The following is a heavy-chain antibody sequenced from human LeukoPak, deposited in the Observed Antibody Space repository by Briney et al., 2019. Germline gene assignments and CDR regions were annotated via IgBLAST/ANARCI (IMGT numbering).Heavy chain of an antibody. V-gene: IGHV4-59*01. J-gene: IGHJ4*02. CDR3: ARSDCTNGVCYTGGYGY. Sequence: NPSETLSLTCTVSGGSISSYYWSWIRQPAGKGLEWIGYIYYSGSTNYNPPLKSRVTISVDTSKNQFSLKLSSVTAADTAVYYCARSDCTNGVCYTGGYGYWGQGTLVTVSS. CDR2: IYYSGST. CDR1: GGSISSYY. D-gene: IGHD2-8*01.